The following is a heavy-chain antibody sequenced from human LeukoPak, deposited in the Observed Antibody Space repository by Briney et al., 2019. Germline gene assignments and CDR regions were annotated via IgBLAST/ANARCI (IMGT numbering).Heavy chain of an antibody. J-gene: IGHJ4*02. CDR1: LHTLTVSN. Sequence: ASVKDSCRASLHTLTVSNMQWGRQAPRPGHEWLGWIQPYSGGTNYAQKFQGRVTMTRDTSFSTACMVLSRMSCDDTAVYYCARGPYCGSGFDYWGQGTLVTVSS. CDR3: ARGPYCGSGFDY. CDR2: IQPYSGGT. V-gene: IGHV1-2*02. D-gene: IGHD6-13*01.